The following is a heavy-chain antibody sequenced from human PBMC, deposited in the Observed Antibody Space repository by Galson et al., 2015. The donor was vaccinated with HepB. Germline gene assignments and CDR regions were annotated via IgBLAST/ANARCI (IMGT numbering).Heavy chain of an antibody. CDR2: IKQDGSEK. D-gene: IGHD3-3*01. J-gene: IGHJ4*02. CDR3: ARYDFWTGSYQDY. Sequence: SLRLSCAASGFTFSTYWMSWVRQAPGKELEWVAKIKQDGSEKYFVDSVKGRFTISRDNAKNSLYLHMSSLRAEDTGVYYCARYDFWTGSYQDYWGQGTLVTISS. V-gene: IGHV3-7*01. CDR1: GFTFSTYW.